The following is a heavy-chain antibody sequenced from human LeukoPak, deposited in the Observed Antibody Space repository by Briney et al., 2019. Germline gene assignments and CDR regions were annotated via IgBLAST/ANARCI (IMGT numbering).Heavy chain of an antibody. CDR2: VYSGGNT. CDR3: AREPPGGGFDY. V-gene: IGHV3-66*01. J-gene: IGHJ4*02. D-gene: IGHD3-16*01. Sequence: GRSLRLSCTASGFTVSSDYMSWVSQAPGKGLEWVSVVYSGGNTYYADYVKGRFTISRDNSKNTLYLQMNSLRAEDTAVYYCAREPPGGGFDYWGQGTLVTVSS. CDR1: GFTVSSDY.